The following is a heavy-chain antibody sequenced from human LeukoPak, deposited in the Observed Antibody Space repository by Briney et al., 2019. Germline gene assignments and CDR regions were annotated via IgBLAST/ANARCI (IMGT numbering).Heavy chain of an antibody. CDR1: GGSISSGGHY. CDR3: ARHDSARDYFDY. CDR2: IYYSGST. J-gene: IGHJ4*02. D-gene: IGHD3-16*01. V-gene: IGHV4-61*08. Sequence: SQTLSLTCTVSGGSISSGGHYWTWIRQPPGKGLEWIGYIYYSGSTNYNPSLKSRVTISVDTSKNQFSLKLTSVTAADTAVYYCARHDSARDYFDYWGQGTLVTVSS.